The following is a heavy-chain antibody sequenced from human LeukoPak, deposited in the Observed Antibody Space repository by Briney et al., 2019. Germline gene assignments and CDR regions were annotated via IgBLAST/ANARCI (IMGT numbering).Heavy chain of an antibody. CDR2: TYYRSKWYN. D-gene: IGHD3-22*01. Sequence: SQTLSLTCAISGDSVSSNSAAWNWIRQSPSRGLGWLGRTYYRSKWYNDYAVSVKSRITINPDTSKNQFSLQLNSVTPEDTAVYYCARVLLRGDYYDSSGYTLDWFDPWGQGTLVTVSS. J-gene: IGHJ5*02. CDR3: ARVLLRGDYYDSSGYTLDWFDP. CDR1: GDSVSSNSAA. V-gene: IGHV6-1*01.